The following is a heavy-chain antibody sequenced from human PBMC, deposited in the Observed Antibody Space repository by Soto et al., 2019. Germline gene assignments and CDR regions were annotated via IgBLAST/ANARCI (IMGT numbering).Heavy chain of an antibody. D-gene: IGHD3-10*01. CDR3: ARDHPGSSHFDS. CDR1: GGSISNYF. V-gene: IGHV4-59*01. CDR2: IYYTGST. Sequence: QVQLQESGPGLVKPSETLSLTCTVSGGSISNYFWSWIRQPPGKRLEWIGYIYYTGSTNYNPSLTSRVTISADNSKNQFSLKLNSVTAADTAIYYCARDHPGSSHFDSWGQGTLVTVSS. J-gene: IGHJ4*02.